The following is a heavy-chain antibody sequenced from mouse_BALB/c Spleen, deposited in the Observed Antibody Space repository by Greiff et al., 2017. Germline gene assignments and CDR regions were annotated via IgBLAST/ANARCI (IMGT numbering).Heavy chain of an antibody. J-gene: IGHJ2*01. CDR3: ARDGYSYFDY. V-gene: IGHV5-6-5*01. D-gene: IGHD2-3*01. CDR1: GFTFSSYA. Sequence: EVQGVESGGGLVKPGGSLKLSCAASGFTFSSYAMSWVRQTPEKRLEWVASIRSGGSTYYPDSVKGRFTISRDNARNILYLQMSSLRSEDTAMYYCARDGYSYFDYWGQGTTLTVAS. CDR2: IRSGGST.